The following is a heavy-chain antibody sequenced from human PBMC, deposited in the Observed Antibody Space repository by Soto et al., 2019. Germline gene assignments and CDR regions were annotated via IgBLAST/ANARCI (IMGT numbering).Heavy chain of an antibody. CDR3: ARSLPGTYGAFDL. V-gene: IGHV3-74*01. J-gene: IGHJ3*01. CDR2: ISGDGSST. Sequence: GGSLRLSCAASEFTFRSYWMHWIRQSPGKGLVWVSRISGDGSSTNYADSVKGRFTISRDNAKNTVYLQIDSLRAEDTAVYYCARSLPGTYGAFDLWGQGXMVTV. CDR1: EFTFRSYW. D-gene: IGHD1-7*01.